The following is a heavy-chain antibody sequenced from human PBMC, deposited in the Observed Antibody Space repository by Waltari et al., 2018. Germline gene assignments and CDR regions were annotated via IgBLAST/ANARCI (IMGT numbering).Heavy chain of an antibody. CDR1: GGTFSSYA. Sequence: QVQLGQSGAEVKKPGSSVKVSCKASGGTFSSYAISWVRQAPGQGLEWMGGIIPIFGTANYAQKFQGRVTITADESTSTAYMELSSLRSEDTAVYYCASSAGYSSSWYYWFDPWGQGTLVTVSS. CDR2: IIPIFGTA. V-gene: IGHV1-69*01. CDR3: ASSAGYSSSWYYWFDP. J-gene: IGHJ5*02. D-gene: IGHD6-13*01.